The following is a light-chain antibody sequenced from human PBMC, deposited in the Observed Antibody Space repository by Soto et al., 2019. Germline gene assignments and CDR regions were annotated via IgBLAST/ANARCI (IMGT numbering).Light chain of an antibody. CDR3: AAWHDSLSGVI. J-gene: IGLJ2*01. CDR1: SSDVGGYDS. CDR2: EVT. Sequence: QSALTQPPSASGSPGQSVTISCTGTSSDVGGYDSVAWYQQHPGKAPKLIIYEVTKRPSGVPDRFSGTKSGNAASLTVSGLQAEDEADYYCAAWHDSLSGVIFGGGTKVTVL. V-gene: IGLV2-8*01.